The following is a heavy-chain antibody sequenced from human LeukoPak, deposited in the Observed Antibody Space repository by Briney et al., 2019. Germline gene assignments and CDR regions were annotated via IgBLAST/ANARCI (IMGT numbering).Heavy chain of an antibody. CDR1: GFTFNNYG. Sequence: GGSLRLSCAASGFTFNNYGMHWVRQAPGKGLEWLAFIRYDGSNTYYADSVKGRFTVSRDDSKNTLYLQMNSLRGDDAAVYYCAKDGTSYYYIYYWGQGTLVTVSS. D-gene: IGHD2/OR15-2a*01. CDR3: AKDGTSYYYIYY. V-gene: IGHV3-30*02. CDR2: IRYDGSNT. J-gene: IGHJ4*02.